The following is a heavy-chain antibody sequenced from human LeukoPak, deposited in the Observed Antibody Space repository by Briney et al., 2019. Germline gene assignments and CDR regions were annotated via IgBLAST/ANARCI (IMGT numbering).Heavy chain of an antibody. V-gene: IGHV4-30-2*01. Sequence: PSQTLSLTCAVSGGSISSGGYSWSWIRQPPGKGLEWIGYIYHSGSTYYNPSLKSRVTISVDRSKNQFSLKLSSVTAADTAVYYCASFEMGFDYWGQGTLVTVSS. CDR2: IYHSGST. CDR1: GGSISSGGYS. J-gene: IGHJ4*02. D-gene: IGHD5-24*01. CDR3: ASFEMGFDY.